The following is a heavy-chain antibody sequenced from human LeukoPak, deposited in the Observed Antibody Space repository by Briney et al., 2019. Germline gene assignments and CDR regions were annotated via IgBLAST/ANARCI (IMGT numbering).Heavy chain of an antibody. Sequence: TYSLERTVSSGSIGSGGYYWGWSLKHPRKGLEWIGYIYYSGSTYYNPSLKSRVTISVDTSKNQFSLKLSSVTAADTAVYYCARGYSYDKFDYWGQGTLVTVSS. V-gene: IGHV4-31*03. CDR1: SGSIGSGGYY. CDR2: IYYSGST. D-gene: IGHD5-18*01. J-gene: IGHJ4*02. CDR3: ARGYSYDKFDY.